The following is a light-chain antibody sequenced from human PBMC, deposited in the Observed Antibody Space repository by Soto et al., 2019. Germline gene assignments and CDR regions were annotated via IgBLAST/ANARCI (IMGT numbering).Light chain of an antibody. Sequence: DIQMTQSPSSLSASLADRVTITCRASQSIGRYLNWYQQQPGKAPKLLIFAASSLQSGVPSRFRGGGSGTDFTLTISSLQPDDFATYYCQQSYSIPYTFGQGTKLEIK. V-gene: IGKV1-39*01. CDR2: AAS. CDR1: QSIGRY. CDR3: QQSYSIPYT. J-gene: IGKJ2*01.